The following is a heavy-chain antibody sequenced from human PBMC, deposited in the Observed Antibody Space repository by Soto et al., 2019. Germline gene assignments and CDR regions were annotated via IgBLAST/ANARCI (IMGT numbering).Heavy chain of an antibody. Sequence: EVQLLESGGGLAQPGESLTLSCAASGFMFSGYAMSWVRQAPGKGLEWVSAVSNSGTSTSYADSVKGRFTISRDNSKNTLYLQMSSLGAEDTALYYCVKDLAASGGFDPWGQGTLVIVSS. CDR2: VSNSGTST. CDR1: GFMFSGYA. V-gene: IGHV3-23*01. J-gene: IGHJ5*02. D-gene: IGHD2-15*01. CDR3: VKDLAASGGFDP.